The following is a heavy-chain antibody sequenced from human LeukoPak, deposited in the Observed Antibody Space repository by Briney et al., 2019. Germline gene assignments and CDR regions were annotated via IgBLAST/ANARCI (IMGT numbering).Heavy chain of an antibody. D-gene: IGHD6-19*01. CDR3: VKDQGVGSVGEWLAFDY. CDR2: ISSNGGRT. J-gene: IGHJ4*02. Sequence: TGGSLRLSCSASGFTFSTYAMRWVRQAPGKGLEYVSAISSNGGRTFYADSVKGRFTISRDNSKNTLYLQMSSLRAEDRAVYYCVKDQGVGSVGEWLAFDYWGQGTLVTVSS. CDR1: GFTFSTYA. V-gene: IGHV3-64D*09.